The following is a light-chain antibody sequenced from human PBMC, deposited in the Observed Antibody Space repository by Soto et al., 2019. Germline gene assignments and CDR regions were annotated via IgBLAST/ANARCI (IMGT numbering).Light chain of an antibody. V-gene: IGKV1-39*01. CDR3: QQSHSTPLT. CDR1: QSISNY. J-gene: IGKJ3*01. CDR2: AAS. Sequence: DIQMPQSPSSLSASVGDRVTITCRASQSISNYLNWYQQKPGKAPKLLIYAASSLQGDVPSRFSSTGSGTAFTLTIISLHPDDFATYYRQQSHSTPLTFGPGTKVDIK.